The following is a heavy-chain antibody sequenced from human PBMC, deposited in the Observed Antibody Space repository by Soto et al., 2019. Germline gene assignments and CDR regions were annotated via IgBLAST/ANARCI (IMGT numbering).Heavy chain of an antibody. V-gene: IGHV1-18*01. J-gene: IGHJ5*02. CDR2: ISAYNGNT. CDR3: ARDLGTYYDFWSGYYGTRWFDP. CDR1: GYTFTSYG. D-gene: IGHD3-3*01. Sequence: ASVKVSCKASGYTFTSYGISWVRQTPGQGREWMGWISAYNGNTNYAQKLQGRVTMTTDTSTSTAYMELRSLRSDDTAVYYCARDLGTYYDFWSGYYGTRWFDPWGQGTLVTVSS.